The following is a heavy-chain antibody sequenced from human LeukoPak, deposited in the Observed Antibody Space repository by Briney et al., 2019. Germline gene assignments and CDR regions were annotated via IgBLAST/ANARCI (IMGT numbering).Heavy chain of an antibody. CDR3: EKDKELLWFGDDAFDI. J-gene: IGHJ3*02. Sequence: PGRSLRLSCAASGFTFDDYAMHWVRQAPGKGLEWVSGISWNSGSIGYADSVKGRFTISRDNAKNSLYLQMNSLRAEDTALYYCEKDKELLWFGDDAFDIWGQGTMVTVSS. CDR2: ISWNSGSI. D-gene: IGHD3-10*01. CDR1: GFTFDDYA. V-gene: IGHV3-9*01.